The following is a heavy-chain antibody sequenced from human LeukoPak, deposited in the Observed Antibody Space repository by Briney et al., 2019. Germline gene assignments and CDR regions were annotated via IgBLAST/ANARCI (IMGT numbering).Heavy chain of an antibody. Sequence: SETLSLTCTVSGGSISSYYWSWIRQPPGKGLEWIGYIYSRGNTDYNPSFNSRLIISVDSSRNQFSLKLSSVTAADTAVYFCARAPAGINIDYWGQGILVTVSS. CDR3: ARAPAGINIDY. CDR1: GGSISSYY. CDR2: IYSRGNT. V-gene: IGHV4-59*01. J-gene: IGHJ4*02. D-gene: IGHD3-10*01.